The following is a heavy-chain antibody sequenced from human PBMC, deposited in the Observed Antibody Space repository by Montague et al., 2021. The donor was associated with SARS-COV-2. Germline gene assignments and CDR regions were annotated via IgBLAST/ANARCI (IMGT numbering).Heavy chain of an antibody. CDR1: GDTVSSNTAT. J-gene: IGHJ3*02. Sequence: CPISGDTVSSNTATWNWIRQSPPRGLEWLGRTYYRSKWYHDYAIXLKSRITINPDTSKNQFSLQLSSVAPEDTAVFYCARTTTRMLYPENAFDIWGQGTMVTVSS. CDR3: ARTTTRMLYPENAFDI. D-gene: IGHD2-15*01. V-gene: IGHV6-1*01. CDR2: TYYRSKWYH.